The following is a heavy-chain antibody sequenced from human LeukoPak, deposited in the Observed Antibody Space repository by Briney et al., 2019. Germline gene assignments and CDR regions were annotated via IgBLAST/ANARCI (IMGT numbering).Heavy chain of an antibody. V-gene: IGHV3-23*01. D-gene: IGHD3-3*01. J-gene: IGHJ5*02. CDR3: ARDGRRSSITIFGKKPNWFDP. CDR2: ISGSGGST. CDR1: GFTFSSYA. Sequence: PGGSLRLSCAASGFTFSSYAMSWVRQAPGKGLEWVSAISGSGGSTYYADSVKGRFTISRDNSKNTLYLQMNSLRAEDTAVYYCARDGRRSSITIFGKKPNWFDPWGQGTLVTVSS.